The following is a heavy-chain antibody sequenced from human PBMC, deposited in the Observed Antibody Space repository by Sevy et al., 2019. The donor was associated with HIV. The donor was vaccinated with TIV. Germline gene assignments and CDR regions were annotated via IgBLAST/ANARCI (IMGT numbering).Heavy chain of an antibody. V-gene: IGHV3-7*03. D-gene: IGHD3-10*01. CDR1: GFTFSSYW. CDR2: IKQDGSEK. J-gene: IGHJ4*02. Sequence: GGSLRLSCTASGFTFSSYWMSWVRQAPGKGLEWVANIKQDGSEKYYVDSVKGRFTISRDNAKNSLYLQMNSLRAEDTAVYYCARDIRIYYGSGTTQPRDYWGQGTLVTVSS. CDR3: ARDIRIYYGSGTTQPRDY.